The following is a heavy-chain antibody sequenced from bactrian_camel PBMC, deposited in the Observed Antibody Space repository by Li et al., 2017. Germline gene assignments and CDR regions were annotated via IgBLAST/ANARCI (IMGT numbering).Heavy chain of an antibody. CDR2: IYTGSGNT. J-gene: IGHJ4*01. CDR1: GFTFSSDY. V-gene: IGHV3S1*01. D-gene: IGHD7*01. CDR3: APVAWHGVSY. Sequence: HVQLVESGGGWVQPGGSLRLSCAASGFTFSSDYMSWVRQGPGKEREGVARIYTGSGNTYYADSVKGRFTISRDNAKNTVYLQMTSLKPEDTAVYYCAPVAWHGVSYWGQGTQVTVS.